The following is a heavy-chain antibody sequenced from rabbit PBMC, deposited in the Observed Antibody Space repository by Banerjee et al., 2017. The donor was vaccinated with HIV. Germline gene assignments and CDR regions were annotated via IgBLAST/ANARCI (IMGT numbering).Heavy chain of an antibody. V-gene: IGHV1S45*01. D-gene: IGHD4-1*01. Sequence: QEQLVESGGGLVKPEGSLKLSCTASGLDFSGDSYDSYMCWVRQAPGKGLEWIACIDIGSSGFTYFASWAKGRFTISKTSSTTVTLQMTSLTAADTATYFCARDLPDVIGWNFGWGGPGTRGTVS. J-gene: IGHJ2*01. CDR2: IDIGSSGFT. CDR3: ARDLPDVIGWNFGW. CDR1: GLDFSGDSY.